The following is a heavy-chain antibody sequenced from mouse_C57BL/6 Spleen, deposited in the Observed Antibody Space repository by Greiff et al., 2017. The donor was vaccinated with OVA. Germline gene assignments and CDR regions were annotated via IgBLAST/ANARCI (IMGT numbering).Heavy chain of an antibody. CDR3: ASVSALLSRYAMDY. V-gene: IGHV1-22*01. Sequence: VQLKQSGPELVKPGASVKMSCKASGYTFTDYNMHWVKQSHGKSLEWIGYINPNNGGTSDNQKFKGKATLTVNKSSSTAYMELRSLTSEDSAVYYCASVSALLSRYAMDYWGQGTSVTVSS. CDR2: INPNNGGT. D-gene: IGHD2-3*01. CDR1: GYTFTDYN. J-gene: IGHJ4*01.